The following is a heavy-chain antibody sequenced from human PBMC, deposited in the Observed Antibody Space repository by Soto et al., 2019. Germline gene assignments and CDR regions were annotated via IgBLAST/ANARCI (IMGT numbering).Heavy chain of an antibody. V-gene: IGHV1-46*01. CDR2: INPSGGST. J-gene: IGHJ6*02. CDR3: ACAFDFWSGSTLSNYHYGMDV. D-gene: IGHD3-3*01. Sequence: ASVKVSCKASGYTFTSYYMHWVRQAPGQGLEWKGIINPSGGSTSYAQKFQGRVTMTRDTSTSTVYMELSSLRSEDTAVYYCACAFDFWSGSTLSNYHYGMDVWGQGTTVTVSS. CDR1: GYTFTSYY.